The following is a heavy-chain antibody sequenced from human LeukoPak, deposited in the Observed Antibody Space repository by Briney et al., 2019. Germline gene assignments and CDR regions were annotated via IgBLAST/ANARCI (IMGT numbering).Heavy chain of an antibody. D-gene: IGHD6-19*01. J-gene: IGHJ3*02. Sequence: GGSLRLSCAASGFTFSSYSMNWVRQAPGKGPEWVSYIGGSGTTIYYADSVKGRFTISRDNSKNTLYLQMNSLRAEDTAVYYCASEQWLVPGAFDIWGQGTMVTVSS. CDR1: GFTFSSYS. CDR2: IGGSGTTI. CDR3: ASEQWLVPGAFDI. V-gene: IGHV3-48*01.